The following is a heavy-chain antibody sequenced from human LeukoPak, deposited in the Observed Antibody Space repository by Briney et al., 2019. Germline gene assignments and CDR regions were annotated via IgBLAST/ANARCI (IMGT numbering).Heavy chain of an antibody. J-gene: IGHJ1*01. Sequence: SETLSLTCTVSGGSISSYYWNWIRQPPWKGLEWIGYIYYSGSTNYNPSLKSRATISVDTPKNQFSLKLSSVTAADTAVYYCARGGWYPESFQHWGQGALVTVSS. CDR2: IYYSGST. D-gene: IGHD6-19*01. V-gene: IGHV4-59*01. CDR3: ARGGWYPESFQH. CDR1: GGSISSYY.